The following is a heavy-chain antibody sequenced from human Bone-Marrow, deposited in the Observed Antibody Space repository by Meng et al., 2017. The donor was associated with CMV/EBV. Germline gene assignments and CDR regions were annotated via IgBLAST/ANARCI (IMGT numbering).Heavy chain of an antibody. CDR2: IKEDGSET. V-gene: IGHV3-7*01. D-gene: IGHD6-19*01. CDR1: GFTFSYYW. Sequence: GGSLRLSCAASGFTFSYYWVNWVRQAPGKGLERVATIKEDGSETYYVDSVKGRFTISRDNAKNSLYMQMNSLRAEDTAVYYCASFGQWLVRALNYWGQGTLVTVSS. J-gene: IGHJ4*02. CDR3: ASFGQWLVRALNY.